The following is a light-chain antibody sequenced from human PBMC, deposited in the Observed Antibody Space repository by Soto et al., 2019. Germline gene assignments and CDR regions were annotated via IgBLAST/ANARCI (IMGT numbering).Light chain of an antibody. CDR2: DAS. CDR3: QQYDNLPPYA. Sequence: IQLTQSPASLSASIGDRVTITCQASQDVYIYLNWYQQKPGKAPRLLIYDASNLETGDPSRFSGTGSGTHFTLTINSLQAEDFATYYCQQYDNLPPYAFGQGTKLGI. CDR1: QDVYIY. J-gene: IGKJ2*01. V-gene: IGKV1-33*01.